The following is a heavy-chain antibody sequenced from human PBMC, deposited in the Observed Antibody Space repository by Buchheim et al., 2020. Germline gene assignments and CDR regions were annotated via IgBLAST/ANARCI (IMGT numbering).Heavy chain of an antibody. CDR3: ARDAEWVAVAGMRYFDY. CDR2: ISYDGSNK. D-gene: IGHD6-19*01. CDR1: GFTFSSYA. J-gene: IGHJ4*02. V-gene: IGHV3-30*04. Sequence: QVQLVESGGGVVQPGRSLRLSCAASGFTFSSYAMHWVRQAPGKGLEWVAVISYDGSNKYYADSVKGRFTISRDNSKNTLYLQMNSQRAEDTAVYYCARDAEWVAVAGMRYFDYWGQGTL.